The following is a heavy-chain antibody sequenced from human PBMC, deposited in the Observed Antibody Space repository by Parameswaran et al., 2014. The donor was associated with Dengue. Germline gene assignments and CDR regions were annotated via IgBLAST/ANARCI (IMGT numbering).Heavy chain of an antibody. CDR3: AREGLMVYESYYYGMDV. J-gene: IGHJ6*02. Sequence: WIRQPPGKGLEWIGYIYYSGSTNYNPSLKSRVTISVDTSKNQFSLKLSSVTAADTAVYYCAREGLMVYESYYYGMDVWGQGTTVTVSS. CDR2: IYYSGST. V-gene: IGHV4-59*01. D-gene: IGHD2-8*01.